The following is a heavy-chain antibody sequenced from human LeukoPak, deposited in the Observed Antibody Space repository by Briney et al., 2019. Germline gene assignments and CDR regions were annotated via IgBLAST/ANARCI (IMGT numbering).Heavy chain of an antibody. J-gene: IGHJ3*02. CDR1: GGSLSSSSYY. V-gene: IGHV4-39*07. CDR3: ARGRYDILTGYYSRKPRTNAFDI. CDR2: IYYSGST. Sequence: SETLSLTCTVSGGSLSSSSYYWGWIRQPPGKGLEWIGSIYYSGSTNYNPSLKSRVTISVDTSKNQFSLKLSSVTAADTAVYYCARGRYDILTGYYSRKPRTNAFDIWGQGTMVTVSS. D-gene: IGHD3-9*01.